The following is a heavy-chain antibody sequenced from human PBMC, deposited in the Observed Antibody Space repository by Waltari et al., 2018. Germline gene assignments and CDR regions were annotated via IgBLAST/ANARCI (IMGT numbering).Heavy chain of an antibody. J-gene: IGHJ4*02. Sequence: QVQLQESGPGLVKPSQTLSLTCTVSGGSISSGGYYWSWIRQHPGKGLEWIGYIYHSGGTYYNPSPKSRVTISVDRSKNQFSLKLSSVTAADTAVYYCASQYYDILTGYHTPFDYWGQGTLVTVSS. CDR3: ASQYYDILTGYHTPFDY. CDR2: IYHSGGT. CDR1: GGSISSGGYY. D-gene: IGHD3-9*01. V-gene: IGHV4-31*03.